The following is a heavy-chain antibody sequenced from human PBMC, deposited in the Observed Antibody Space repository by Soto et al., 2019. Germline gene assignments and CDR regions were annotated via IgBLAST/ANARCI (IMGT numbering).Heavy chain of an antibody. Sequence: GGSLRLSCAASGFTFSSYGMHWVRQAPGKGLEWVAVISYDGSNKYYADSVKGRFTISRDNSKNTLYLQMNSLRAEDTAVYYCAKEGIAAAWTDYWGQGTLVTVSS. V-gene: IGHV3-30*18. CDR3: AKEGIAAAWTDY. CDR2: ISYDGSNK. J-gene: IGHJ4*02. D-gene: IGHD6-13*01. CDR1: GFTFSSYG.